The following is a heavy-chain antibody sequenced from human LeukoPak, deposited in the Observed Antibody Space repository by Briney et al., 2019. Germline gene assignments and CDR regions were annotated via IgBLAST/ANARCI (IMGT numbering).Heavy chain of an antibody. Sequence: ASVKVSCKASGYTFTSYAMHWVRQAPGQRLEWMGWINAGNGNTKYSQKFQGRVTITRDTSASTAYMELSSLRSEDTAVYYCAREAVMVRGVIIGRNWFDPWGQGTLVTVSS. J-gene: IGHJ5*02. CDR2: INAGNGNT. CDR3: AREAVMVRGVIIGRNWFDP. CDR1: GYTFTSYA. V-gene: IGHV1-3*01. D-gene: IGHD3-10*01.